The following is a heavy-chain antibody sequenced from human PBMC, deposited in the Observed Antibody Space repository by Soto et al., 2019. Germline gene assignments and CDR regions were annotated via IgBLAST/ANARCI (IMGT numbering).Heavy chain of an antibody. CDR3: ASGGIAVAGTSPYYYYYYGMDV. J-gene: IGHJ6*02. V-gene: IGHV5-10-1*01. CDR2: IDPSDSYT. D-gene: IGHD6-19*01. Sequence: GESLKISCKGSGYSFTSYWISWVRQMPGKGLEWMGRIDPSDSYTNYSPSFQGHVTISADKSISTAYLQWSSLKASDTAMYYCASGGIAVAGTSPYYYYYYGMDVWGQGTTVTVSS. CDR1: GYSFTSYW.